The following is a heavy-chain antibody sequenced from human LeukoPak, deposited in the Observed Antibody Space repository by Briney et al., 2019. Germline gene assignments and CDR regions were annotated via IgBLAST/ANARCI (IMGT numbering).Heavy chain of an antibody. Sequence: SETLSLTCAVSGDSFSSHYWTWIRQPPGKGLEWIGYISYIGSTNYNPSLKSRVTISIDTSKNQFSLKLSSVTAADTAVYYCASSGSYYRIDYWGQGTLVTVSS. CDR1: GDSFSSHY. V-gene: IGHV4-59*11. CDR3: ASSGSYYRIDY. D-gene: IGHD1-26*01. J-gene: IGHJ4*02. CDR2: ISYIGST.